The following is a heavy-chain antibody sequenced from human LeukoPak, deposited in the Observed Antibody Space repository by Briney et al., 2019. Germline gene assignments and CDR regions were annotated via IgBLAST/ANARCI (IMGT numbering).Heavy chain of an antibody. D-gene: IGHD6-19*01. V-gene: IGHV4-39*01. J-gene: IGHJ6*03. Sequence: PAETLSLTCTVSGDSISSSSYYWGWIRQPPGKGLEWIGSIYYSGSTYYNPSLKSRVTISVDTSKNQFSLNLSSVTAADTAVYYCAINSGWENYYYYYYMGVWGKGTTVTVSS. CDR3: AINSGWENYYYYYYMGV. CDR2: IYYSGST. CDR1: GDSISSSSYY.